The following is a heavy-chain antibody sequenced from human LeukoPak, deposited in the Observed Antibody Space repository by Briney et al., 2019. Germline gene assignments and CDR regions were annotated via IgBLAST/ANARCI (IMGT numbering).Heavy chain of an antibody. D-gene: IGHD2-8*02. CDR3: GRVGSSYWSDFDY. CDR2: IYYSGST. V-gene: IGHV4-59*08. Sequence: PSETLSLTCTVSGGSISSYYWSWIRQPPGKGLEWIGYIYYSGSTNYNPSLKSRVTISVDTSKNQFSLKLSSVTAADTAVYYCGRVGSSYWSDFDYWGQGTLVTVSS. J-gene: IGHJ4*02. CDR1: GGSISSYY.